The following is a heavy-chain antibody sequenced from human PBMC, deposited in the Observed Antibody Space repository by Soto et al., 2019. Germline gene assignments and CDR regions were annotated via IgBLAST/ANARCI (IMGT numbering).Heavy chain of an antibody. Sequence: ASVKVSCKASGYTFTSYGISWVRQAPGQGLEWMGWISAYNGNTNYAQKLQGRVTMTTDTSTSTAYRELRSLRSDDTAVYYCARDSYYYDSSGYSSPLFDYWGQGTLVPVSS. CDR2: ISAYNGNT. D-gene: IGHD3-22*01. CDR1: GYTFTSYG. V-gene: IGHV1-18*01. J-gene: IGHJ4*02. CDR3: ARDSYYYDSSGYSSPLFDY.